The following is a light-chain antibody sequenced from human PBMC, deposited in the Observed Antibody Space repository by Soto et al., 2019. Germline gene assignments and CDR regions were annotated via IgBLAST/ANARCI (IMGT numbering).Light chain of an antibody. CDR3: QQSYSTPQT. Sequence: DIHMTHSPSSLSASLGDRVTITCRASQSISSYLNWYQQKPGKAPKLLIYAASSLQSGVPSRFSGSGSGTDFTLTISSLQPEDFATYYCQQSYSTPQTFGQGTKVDIK. J-gene: IGKJ1*01. V-gene: IGKV1-39*01. CDR2: AAS. CDR1: QSISSY.